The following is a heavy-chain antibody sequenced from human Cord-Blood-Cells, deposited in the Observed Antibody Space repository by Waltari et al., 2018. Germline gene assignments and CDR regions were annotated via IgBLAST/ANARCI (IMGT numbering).Heavy chain of an antibody. Sequence: QVQLQQWGAGLLTPSETLSLTCAVYGGSFSGYSWSWSRQPPGKGLEWIGEINHSGSTNYNPSLKSRVTISVDTSKNQFSLKLSSVTAADTAVYYCASRWDTFDYWGQGTLVTVSS. CDR3: ASRWDTFDY. V-gene: IGHV4-34*01. J-gene: IGHJ4*02. CDR2: INHSGST. CDR1: GGSFSGYS. D-gene: IGHD5-18*01.